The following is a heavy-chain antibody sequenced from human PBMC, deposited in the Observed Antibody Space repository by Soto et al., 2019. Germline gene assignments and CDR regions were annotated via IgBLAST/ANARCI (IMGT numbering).Heavy chain of an antibody. CDR3: STYTVTTRWAFDI. CDR1: GVSISSGAYY. J-gene: IGHJ3*02. V-gene: IGHV4-31*01. Sequence: QVQLQESGPGLVKPSQTLSLTCTVSGVSISSGAYYWSWIRQHPGKGLEWIGYIYYSGTAYYSPSLKRLFTMSIDTSKNQFSMRLSSVTAADTAVYYCSTYTVTTRWAFDIWGQGTMVTVSS. CDR2: IYYSGTA. D-gene: IGHD4-17*01.